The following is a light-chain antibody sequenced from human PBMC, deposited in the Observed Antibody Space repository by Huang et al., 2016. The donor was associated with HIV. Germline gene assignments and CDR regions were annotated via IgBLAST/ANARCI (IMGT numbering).Light chain of an antibody. CDR2: GAS. Sequence: EIVMTQSPATLSVPPGERATLSCRASQSITHSLAWYQQKSGQAPRLLIYGASTRATGIPARFSGSGSGTAFTLTIDSLQSEDFALYYCQQYNNWPPSITFGQGTRLEI. V-gene: IGKV3-15*01. CDR3: QQYNNWPPSIT. J-gene: IGKJ5*01. CDR1: QSITHS.